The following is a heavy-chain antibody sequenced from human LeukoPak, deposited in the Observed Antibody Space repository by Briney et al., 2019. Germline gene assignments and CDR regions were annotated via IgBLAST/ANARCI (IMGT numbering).Heavy chain of an antibody. D-gene: IGHD2-2*01. Sequence: GGSLRLSCAASGFTFSSYAMSWVRQAPGKGLEWVSVISGSGGSTYYADSVKGRFTISRDNSMNTLYLQMNSLRAEDTAVYYCAKDIVVVPAEGWFDYWGQGTLVTVSS. CDR2: ISGSGGST. J-gene: IGHJ4*02. V-gene: IGHV3-23*01. CDR3: AKDIVVVPAEGWFDY. CDR1: GFTFSSYA.